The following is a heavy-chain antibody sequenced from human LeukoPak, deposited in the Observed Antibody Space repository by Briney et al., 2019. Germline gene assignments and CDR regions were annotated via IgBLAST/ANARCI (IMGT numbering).Heavy chain of an antibody. J-gene: IGHJ4*02. CDR3: ARAASAVAAYFDY. Sequence: SETLSLTCTVSGGSISSGDYYWSWIRQPPGKGREWIGYIYYSGSTYYNPSLKSRVTISVDTSKNQFSLKLSSVTAADTAVYYCARAASAVAAYFDYWGQGTLVTVSS. V-gene: IGHV4-30-4*01. CDR2: IYYSGST. CDR1: GGSISSGDYY. D-gene: IGHD6-19*01.